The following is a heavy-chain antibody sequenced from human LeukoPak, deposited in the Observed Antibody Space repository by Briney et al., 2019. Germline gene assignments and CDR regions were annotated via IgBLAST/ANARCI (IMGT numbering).Heavy chain of an antibody. Sequence: ASVKVSCKASGYTFTSYGISWVRQAPGQGLEWMGWISAYNGNTNYAQKLQGRVTMTTDTSTTTAYMELRSLRSDDTAVYYCARNGGEDPSWYRGDYWGQGTLVTVSS. CDR3: ARNGGEDPSWYRGDY. V-gene: IGHV1-18*01. CDR2: ISAYNGNT. J-gene: IGHJ4*02. CDR1: GYTFTSYG. D-gene: IGHD6-13*01.